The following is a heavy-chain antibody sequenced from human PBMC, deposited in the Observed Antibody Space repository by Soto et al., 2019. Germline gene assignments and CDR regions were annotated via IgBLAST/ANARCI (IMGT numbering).Heavy chain of an antibody. CDR3: ARERKWVPLPY. D-gene: IGHD1-26*01. Sequence: QVQLVQSGAEVREPGASVKVSCKTSGYTFSRYGITWVRQAPGQGLEWMGWINGNTGHTIYAMNLEDRITISTDTSTSTAYMELRSLKSYDTAVNYCARERKWVPLPYWGQGTLVTVSS. V-gene: IGHV1-18*01. J-gene: IGHJ4*02. CDR2: INGNTGHT. CDR1: GYTFSRYG.